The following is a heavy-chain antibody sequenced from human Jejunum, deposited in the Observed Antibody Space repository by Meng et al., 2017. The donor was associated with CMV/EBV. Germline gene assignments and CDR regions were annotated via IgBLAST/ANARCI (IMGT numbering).Heavy chain of an antibody. D-gene: IGHD2-21*02. Sequence: VSCKASGGTFGTYPVSWVRQAPGQMLEWMGRVIPILGITNYAQKFQDRITITADKSTGTAYMESSSLRSDDTAMYYCARDSSVTYWGQGTLVTVSS. CDR3: ARDSSVTY. CDR1: GGTFGTYP. V-gene: IGHV1-69*04. CDR2: VIPILGIT. J-gene: IGHJ4*02.